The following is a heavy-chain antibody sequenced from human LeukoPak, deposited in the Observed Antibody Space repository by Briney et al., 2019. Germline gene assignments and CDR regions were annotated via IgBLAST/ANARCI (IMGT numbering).Heavy chain of an antibody. D-gene: IGHD4-11*01. Sequence: ASVKVSCKASGGIFSSYTISWVRQAPGQGLEWMGRIIPLLGVANYAQKFQGRVTIIADKSTSTAYMELSSLRSEDTAVYYCVRDDADSAYPDGDYWGRGTLVTVSS. CDR1: GGIFSSYT. CDR3: VRDDADSAYPDGDY. CDR2: IIPLLGVA. V-gene: IGHV1-69*04. J-gene: IGHJ4*01.